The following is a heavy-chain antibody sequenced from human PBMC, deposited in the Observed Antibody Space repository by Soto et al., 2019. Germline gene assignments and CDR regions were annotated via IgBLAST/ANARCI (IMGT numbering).Heavy chain of an antibody. CDR3: ARHTPAISISDH. V-gene: IGHV4-39*01. D-gene: IGHD2-15*01. CDR2: IYYSGST. Sequence: QLQESGPGLVKPSETLSLTCTVSGGSISSSSYYWGWIRQPPGKGLEWIGSIYYSGSTYYNPSLKSRVTLSADTSNNQFSLKLSSVTAADTAVYYCARHTPAISISDHWGQGTLVTVSS. J-gene: IGHJ4*02. CDR1: GGSISSSSYY.